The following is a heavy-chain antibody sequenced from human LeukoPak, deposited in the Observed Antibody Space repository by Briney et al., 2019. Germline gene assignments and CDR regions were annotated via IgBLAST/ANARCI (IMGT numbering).Heavy chain of an antibody. CDR1: GFTFSSYA. D-gene: IGHD1-26*01. Sequence: PGGSLRLSCAASGFTFSSYAMHWVRQAPGKGLEYVSAISSNGGSTYYANSVKGRFTISRDDSKNTLYLQMNSLRAEDTAVYYCAKDRYSGSYQAPDAFDIWGQGTMVTVSS. J-gene: IGHJ3*02. V-gene: IGHV3-64*01. CDR3: AKDRYSGSYQAPDAFDI. CDR2: ISSNGGST.